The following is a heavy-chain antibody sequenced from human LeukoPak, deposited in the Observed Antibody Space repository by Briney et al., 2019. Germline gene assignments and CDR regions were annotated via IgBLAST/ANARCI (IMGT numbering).Heavy chain of an antibody. V-gene: IGHV3-74*01. D-gene: IGHD2-15*01. CDR1: GFIFSTTW. Sequence: GVSLRLSCAASGFIFSTTWMHWVRQAPGKGLEWVALIYSDSSRTTYADSVKGRFTISRDNAKNTVYLQMSSLRAEDTAVYFCTKDAGYASDYWGQGSLVPVSS. CDR2: IYSDSSRT. J-gene: IGHJ4*02. CDR3: TKDAGYASDY.